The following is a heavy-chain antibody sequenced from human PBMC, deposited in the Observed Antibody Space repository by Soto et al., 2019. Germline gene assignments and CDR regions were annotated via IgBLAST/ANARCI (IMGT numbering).Heavy chain of an antibody. D-gene: IGHD2-2*01. J-gene: IGHJ6*02. V-gene: IGHV3-30*18. Sequence: GGSLRLSCAASGLTFSNYGMHWVRQAPGKGLEWLAGISSDGTKTYLGDSVKGRFTISRDNSKNTLDLQMNSLGGEDTAVYYCAKESRDAYNYFNYYGMDVWGQGTTVTVSS. CDR3: AKESRDAYNYFNYYGMDV. CDR1: GLTFSNYG. CDR2: ISSDGTKT.